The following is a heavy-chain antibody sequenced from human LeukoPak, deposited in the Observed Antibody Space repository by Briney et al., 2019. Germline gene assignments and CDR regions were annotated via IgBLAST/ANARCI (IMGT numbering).Heavy chain of an antibody. D-gene: IGHD6-19*01. J-gene: IGHJ4*02. Sequence: PSETLSLTCTVSGGSVSSGSYYWSWIRQPPGKALEWIWYIYYSGSTNYNPSLKSRVTISVDTSKNHFSLKLSSVTAADTAVYYCARANRIAVAGAFDYWGQGTLVTVSS. CDR3: ARANRIAVAGAFDY. CDR1: GGSVSSGSYY. V-gene: IGHV4-61*03. CDR2: IYYSGST.